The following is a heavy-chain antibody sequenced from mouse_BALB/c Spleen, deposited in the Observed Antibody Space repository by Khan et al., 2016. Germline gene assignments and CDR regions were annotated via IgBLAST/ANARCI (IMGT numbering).Heavy chain of an antibody. J-gene: IGHJ1*01. Sequence: QIQLVQSGAELAKPGASVKMSCKASDYTFTSYWMHWVKQRPGQGLEWIGYINPSTGYTEYNQKFKDKATLTADKSSSTAYMQLSSLTSEDSAVYYCARDDGYYYWYFDVWGAGTTVTVSS. D-gene: IGHD2-3*01. V-gene: IGHV1-7*01. CDR3: ARDDGYYYWYFDV. CDR2: INPSTGYT. CDR1: DYTFTSYW.